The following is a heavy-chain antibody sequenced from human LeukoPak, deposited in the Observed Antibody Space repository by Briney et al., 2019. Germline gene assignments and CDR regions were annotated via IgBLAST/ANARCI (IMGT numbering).Heavy chain of an antibody. V-gene: IGHV4-59*01. J-gene: IGHJ4*02. CDR1: GGSISSYY. CDR3: ARTLILTGYYYFDY. Sequence: SETLSLTCTVSGGSISSYYWSWIRQHPGKGQEWIGYIYYSGSTNYNPSLKSRVTISVDTSKNQYSLKLSSVTAADTAVYYCARTLILTGYYYFDYWGQGTLVTVSS. CDR2: IYYSGST. D-gene: IGHD3-9*01.